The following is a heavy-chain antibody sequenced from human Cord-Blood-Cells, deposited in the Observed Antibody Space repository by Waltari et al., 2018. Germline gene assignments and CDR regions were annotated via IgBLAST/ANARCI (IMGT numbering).Heavy chain of an antibody. V-gene: IGHV4-34*01. CDR1: GGSFRGYY. CDR2: INHSGST. D-gene: IGHD7-27*01. Sequence: QVQLQQWGAGLLKPSETLSLTCAVYGGSFRGYYWSWIRQPPGKGLEWIGEINHSGSTNYNPSLKSRVTISLDTSKNQFSLKLSSVTAADTAVYYCARGRTGDWKNVLVHFDYWGQGTLVTVSS. J-gene: IGHJ4*02. CDR3: ARGRTGDWKNVLVHFDY.